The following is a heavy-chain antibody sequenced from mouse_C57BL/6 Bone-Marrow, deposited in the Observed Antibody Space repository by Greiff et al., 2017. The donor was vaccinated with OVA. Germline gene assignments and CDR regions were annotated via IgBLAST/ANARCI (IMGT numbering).Heavy chain of an antibody. J-gene: IGHJ1*03. Sequence: EVQLVESEGGLVQPGSSMKLSCTASGFTFSDYYMAWVRQVPEKGLEWVANINYDGSSTYYLDSLKSRFIISRDTARNILYLQMSSLKSEDTATYYCARDPYYGSSHWYFDVWGTGTTVTVSS. CDR1: GFTFSDYY. CDR3: ARDPYYGSSHWYFDV. CDR2: INYDGSST. D-gene: IGHD1-1*01. V-gene: IGHV5-16*01.